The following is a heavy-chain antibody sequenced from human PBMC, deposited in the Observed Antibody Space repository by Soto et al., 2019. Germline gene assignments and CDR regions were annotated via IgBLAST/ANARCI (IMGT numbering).Heavy chain of an antibody. CDR3: ARGHGMILMNGLDP. Sequence: PSEPLSLTCAVYGGYFSGFYWSWMRQPQGQGLEWIGEINYSGRTHYNPSLKSRVTISVYTSKDQFYLQLRAVTAAATSVYYCARGHGMILMNGLDPSSQRTLV. CDR2: INYSGRT. V-gene: IGHV4-34*01. J-gene: IGHJ5*02. D-gene: IGHD3-16*01. CDR1: GGYFSGFY.